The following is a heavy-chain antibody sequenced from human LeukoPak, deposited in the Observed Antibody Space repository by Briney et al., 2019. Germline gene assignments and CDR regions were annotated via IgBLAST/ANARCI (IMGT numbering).Heavy chain of an antibody. V-gene: IGHV3-64*01. CDR1: GFTLSSYA. J-gene: IGHJ6*03. D-gene: IGHD1-26*01. CDR3: ARVGEGRYYQYYYMDV. CDR2: ISKNGGNT. Sequence: GGSLRLSCAASGFTLSSYAMHWVRQAPGKGLEYVTAISKNGGNTYYANSVKGRFSISRDNSKNTLYLQMGSLRTVDMAVYYCARVGEGRYYQYYYMDVWGKGTTVTVSS.